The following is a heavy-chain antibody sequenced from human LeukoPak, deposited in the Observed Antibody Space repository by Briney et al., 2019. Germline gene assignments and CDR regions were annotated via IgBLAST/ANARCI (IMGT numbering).Heavy chain of an antibody. D-gene: IGHD6-6*01. CDR1: GGSLNSYT. CDR3: ARTKHLVGYFFDF. Sequence: SVKVSCKSSGGSLNSYTISWVRQAPGQGLLEWMGGVNPFSGTANYAQQFQGRLTIISDESTRTAYMELSSLGSEDTAVYYCARTKHLVGYFFDFWGQGTLVTVSS. CDR2: VNPFSGTA. J-gene: IGHJ4*02. V-gene: IGHV1-69*13.